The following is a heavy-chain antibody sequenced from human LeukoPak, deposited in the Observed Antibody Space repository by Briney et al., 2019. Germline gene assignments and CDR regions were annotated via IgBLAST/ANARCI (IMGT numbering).Heavy chain of an antibody. CDR2: INPNSGGT. D-gene: IGHD5-18*01. CDR1: GYTFTGYY. J-gene: IGHJ3*02. Sequence: ASVKVSCKASGYTFTGYYMHWVRQAPGQGLEWMGWINPNSGGTNYAQKFQGRVTMTRDTSISTAYMELSRLTSDDTALYYCARTKAMVDPFDIWGQGTMVTVSS. CDR3: ARTKAMVDPFDI. V-gene: IGHV1-2*02.